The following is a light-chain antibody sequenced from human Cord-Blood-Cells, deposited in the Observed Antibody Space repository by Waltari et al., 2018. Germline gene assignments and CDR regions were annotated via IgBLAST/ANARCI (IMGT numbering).Light chain of an antibody. Sequence: QSALPQPRSVSGSPGQSVTLSCTGTSRDVGGYNYVSWYQQHPGKAPNLMLYDVSKRPSGVPDRFSGSKSGNTASLTISGLQAEDEADYYCCSYAGSYTYWVFGGGTKLTVL. CDR3: CSYAGSYTYWV. CDR2: DVS. V-gene: IGLV2-11*01. J-gene: IGLJ3*02. CDR1: SRDVGGYNY.